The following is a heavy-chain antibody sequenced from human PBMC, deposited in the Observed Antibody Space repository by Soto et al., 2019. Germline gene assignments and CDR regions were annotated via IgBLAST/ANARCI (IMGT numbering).Heavy chain of an antibody. D-gene: IGHD6-19*01. V-gene: IGHV3-30*18. CDR3: AKEISPQAGQGYFDL. CDR1: GFIFNNYG. CDR2: ESNEGSVK. J-gene: IGHJ2*01. Sequence: QVQLVESGGGVVQPGGSLRLSCAASGFIFNNYGMHWVRQAPGKGLEWVAVESNEGSVKYYADSAKGRFTISRDNSKNTLSRQMSSLRDDDTAVYYCAKEISPQAGQGYFDLWGRGTLVTVSS.